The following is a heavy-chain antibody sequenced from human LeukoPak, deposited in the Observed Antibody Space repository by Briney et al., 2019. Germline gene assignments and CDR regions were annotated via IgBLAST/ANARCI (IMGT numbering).Heavy chain of an antibody. CDR1: GYIFTPLH. Sequence: GASVKVSCKTSGYIFTPLHIHWMRQAPGQGLELLGWVSAANNPEYSQKFQGRVVITRDASATTSYLELNSLRSEDTAVYYCAMSVEMPPIPSFDYWGQGTLVTVSS. J-gene: IGHJ4*02. D-gene: IGHD5-24*01. CDR2: VSAANNP. CDR3: AMSVEMPPIPSFDY. V-gene: IGHV1-3*01.